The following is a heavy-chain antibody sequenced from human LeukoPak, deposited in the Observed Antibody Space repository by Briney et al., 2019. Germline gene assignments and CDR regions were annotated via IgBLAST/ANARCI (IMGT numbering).Heavy chain of an antibody. J-gene: IGHJ4*02. CDR1: GFTFSSYA. V-gene: IGHV3-23*01. CDR2: ISGSGGST. CDR3: AKGGLLWFGELFSFDY. Sequence: PGGSLRLSCAASGFTFSSYAMSWVRQAPGKGLEWVSAISGSGGSTYYADSVKGRFTISRDNSKNTLYPQMNSLRAEDTAVYYCAKGGLLWFGELFSFDYWGQGTLVTVSS. D-gene: IGHD3-10*01.